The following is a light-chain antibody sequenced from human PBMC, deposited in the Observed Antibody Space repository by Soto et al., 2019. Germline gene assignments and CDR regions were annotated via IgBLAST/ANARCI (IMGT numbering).Light chain of an antibody. J-gene: IGLJ3*02. V-gene: IGLV7-43*01. Sequence: QTVVTQEPSLTVSPGGTVTLTCASSTGAVTGGNYPSWFQRKPGQAPRTLIYTTNDKHSWTPARFSGSLLGGRATLTLSGAQPEDEADYYCLLYYGGAHLVFGGGTQLTVL. CDR1: TGAVTGGNY. CDR3: LLYYGGAHLV. CDR2: TTN.